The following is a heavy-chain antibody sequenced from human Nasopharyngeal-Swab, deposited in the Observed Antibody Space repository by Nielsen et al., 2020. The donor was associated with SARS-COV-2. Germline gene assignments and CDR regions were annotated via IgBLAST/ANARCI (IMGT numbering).Heavy chain of an antibody. J-gene: IGHJ4*02. CDR2: ISDEGDRT. Sequence: GESLKISCAASGFIFDNYVMHWVRQAPGKGLEWVSAISDEGDRTDYADSVKGRFTVSRDNAKNSLYLQMNSLRAEDTAVYYCAREEGSSWHYFDYWGQGTLVTVSS. V-gene: IGHV3-23*01. CDR3: AREEGSSWHYFDY. CDR1: GFIFDNYV. D-gene: IGHD6-13*01.